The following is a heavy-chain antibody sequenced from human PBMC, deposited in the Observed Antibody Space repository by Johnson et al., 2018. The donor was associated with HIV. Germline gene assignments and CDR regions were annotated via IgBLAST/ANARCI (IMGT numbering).Heavy chain of an antibody. CDR2: ISWDSGTI. CDR3: ARDYPYDRSPRGAFDI. Sequence: VQLVESGGGLVQPGGSLRPSSVASGFTFDNFAMHWVRQAPGKGLEWVSSISWDSGTIGYADSVKGRFTISRDNAKISLYLQMDSLRAEDTAVYYCARDYPYDRSPRGAFDIWGHGTMVTVS. D-gene: IGHD3-22*01. V-gene: IGHV3-9*01. CDR1: GFTFDNFA. J-gene: IGHJ3*02.